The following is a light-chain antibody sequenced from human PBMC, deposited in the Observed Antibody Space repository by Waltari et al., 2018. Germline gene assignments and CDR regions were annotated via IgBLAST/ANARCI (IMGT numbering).Light chain of an antibody. J-gene: IGLJ3*02. CDR3: CSYAGSRTWV. CDR1: SSDIGTFNL. CDR2: DFS. Sequence: QSALTQPASVSGSPGQSISISCIGTSSDIGTFNLVSWYLQYPGTAPNLLLSDFSHRPSGVSNRVSGAKSGNTASLTISGLQAEDEAIYYCCSYAGSRTWVFGGGAKLTVL. V-gene: IGLV2-23*02.